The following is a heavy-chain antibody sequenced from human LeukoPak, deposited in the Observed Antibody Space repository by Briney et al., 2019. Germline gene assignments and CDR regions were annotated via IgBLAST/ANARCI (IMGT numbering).Heavy chain of an antibody. D-gene: IGHD6-13*01. V-gene: IGHV1-18*01. J-gene: IGHJ4*02. Sequence: ASVKVSCKAPGYTFTSYGISWVRQAPGQGLEWMGWISAYNGNTNYAQKLQGRVTMTTDTSTSTAYMELSSLRSEDTAVYYCARNIAAAGLRFDYWGQGTLVTVSS. CDR3: ARNIAAAGLRFDY. CDR1: GYTFTSYG. CDR2: ISAYNGNT.